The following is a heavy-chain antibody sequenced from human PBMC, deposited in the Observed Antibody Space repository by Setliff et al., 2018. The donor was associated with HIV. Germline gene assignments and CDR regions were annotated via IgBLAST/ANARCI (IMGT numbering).Heavy chain of an antibody. J-gene: IGHJ4*02. CDR3: ARGLSCYDPGGFDY. CDR1: GGSISSYY. Sequence: SETLSLTCTVSGGSISSYYWSWIRQPPGKGLEWIGYIYYSGSTNDNPSLKSRVTISVDTSKNQFSLKLSSVTAADTAVYFCARGLSCYDPGGFDYWGQGTLVTVSS. V-gene: IGHV4-59*01. CDR2: IYYSGST. D-gene: IGHD2-2*01.